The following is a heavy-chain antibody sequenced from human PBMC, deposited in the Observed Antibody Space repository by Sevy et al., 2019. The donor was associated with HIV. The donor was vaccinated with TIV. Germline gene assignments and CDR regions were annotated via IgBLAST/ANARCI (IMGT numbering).Heavy chain of an antibody. V-gene: IGHV3-30*18. CDR3: AKDLDYFDSSAGPSSLIYNYYYGLED. Sequence: GGSLRLSCAASGFTFSSFGMHWVRQAPGKGLEWVSFISYDGSNKKYADSVKGRLTVSRDKSKNRLYLQMNSLRVEDTAVYYCAKDLDYFDSSAGPSSLIYNYYYGLEDWGPGTTVTVSS. J-gene: IGHJ6*02. CDR2: ISYDGSNK. D-gene: IGHD3-22*01. CDR1: GFTFSSFG.